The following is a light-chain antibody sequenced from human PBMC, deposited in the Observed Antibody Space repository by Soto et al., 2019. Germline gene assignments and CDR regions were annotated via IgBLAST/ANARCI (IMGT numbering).Light chain of an antibody. Sequence: QSALTQPPSVSGSPGQSVTISCTGTSSDVGGYDYVSWYQQHPGKAPKLLIYDVTKRPSGVPDRFSGSKSGNTASLTISGVPAGDGADFFCLPKGGSFPYVFGTGTKLTVL. CDR3: LPKGGSFPYV. V-gene: IGLV2-11*01. J-gene: IGLJ1*01. CDR2: DVT. CDR1: SSDVGGYDY.